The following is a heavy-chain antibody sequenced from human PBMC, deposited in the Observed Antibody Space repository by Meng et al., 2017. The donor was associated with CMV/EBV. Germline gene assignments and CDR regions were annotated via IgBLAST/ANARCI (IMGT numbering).Heavy chain of an antibody. V-gene: IGHV3-11*01. CDR3: ARDSGPHPNDFWSGWGIKTDYYYGMDV. D-gene: IGHD3-3*01. J-gene: IGHJ6*02. CDR2: ISSSGSTI. Sequence: RQAPGKGLEWVSYISSSGSTIYYADSVKGRFTISRDNAKNSLYLQMNSLRAEDTAVYYCARDSGPHPNDFWSGWGIKTDYYYGMDVWGQGTTVTVSS.